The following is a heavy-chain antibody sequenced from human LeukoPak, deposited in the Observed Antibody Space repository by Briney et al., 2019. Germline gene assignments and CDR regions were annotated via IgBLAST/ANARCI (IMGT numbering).Heavy chain of an antibody. D-gene: IGHD3-22*01. CDR2: ISAYNGNT. V-gene: IGHV1-18*01. CDR3: ARELPVRFSVKVSGYWFDP. J-gene: IGHJ5*02. Sequence: ASVKVSCKSSGYTYTSYGISGLRQAPGQGLEWMGWISAYNGNTNYAQKLQGRVTMTTDTSTSSAYMELRSLRSDDTAVYYCARELPVRFSVKVSGYWFDPWGQGTLVTVSS. CDR1: GYTYTSYG.